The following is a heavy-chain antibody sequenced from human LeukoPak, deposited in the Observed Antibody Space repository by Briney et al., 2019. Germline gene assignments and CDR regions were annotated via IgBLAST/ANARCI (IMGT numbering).Heavy chain of an antibody. CDR3: ARAHRYSEWGIDY. J-gene: IGHJ4*02. CDR2: INAGNSNT. CDR1: GYTFTSYA. D-gene: IGHD5-18*01. V-gene: IGHV1-3*01. Sequence: ASVKVSCKASGYTFTSYAMHWVRQAPGQRLEWMGWINAGNSNTKYSQKFQGRVTITRDTSASTAYMELSSLRSEDTAVYYCARAHRYSEWGIDYWGQGTLVTVSS.